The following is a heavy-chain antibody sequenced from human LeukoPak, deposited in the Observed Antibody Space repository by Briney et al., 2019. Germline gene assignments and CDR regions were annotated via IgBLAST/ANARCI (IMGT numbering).Heavy chain of an antibody. CDR1: GCTFSSYA. J-gene: IGHJ4*02. D-gene: IGHD6-13*01. CDR3: ARPESDSSSWYVF. Sequence: SVKVSCKASGCTFSSYAISWVRQAPGQGLEWMGGIIPIFGTANYAQKFQGRVTITTDESTSTAYMELSSLRSEGTAVYYCARPESDSSSWYVFWGQGTLVTVSS. CDR2: IIPIFGTA. V-gene: IGHV1-69*05.